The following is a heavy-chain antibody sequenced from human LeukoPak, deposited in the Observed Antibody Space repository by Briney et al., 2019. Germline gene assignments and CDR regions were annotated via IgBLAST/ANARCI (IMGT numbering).Heavy chain of an antibody. CDR1: GFTFSSYS. D-gene: IGHD1-26*01. CDR3: ARSVGSYFAFDI. V-gene: IGHV3-48*01. CDR2: ISISSSTI. J-gene: IGHJ3*02. Sequence: GGSLRLSCAASGFTFSSYSMNWVRQAPGKGLEWISYISISSSTIYYADSVKGRFTISRDNAKNSLSLQMNSLRAEDTAVYYCARSVGSYFAFDIWGQGTMVTVSS.